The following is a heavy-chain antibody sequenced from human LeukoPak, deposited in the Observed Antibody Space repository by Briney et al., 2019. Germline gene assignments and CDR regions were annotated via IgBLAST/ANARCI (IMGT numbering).Heavy chain of an antibody. CDR1: GGSISSGSYY. CDR2: IYTSGST. D-gene: IGHD2-8*01. J-gene: IGHJ5*02. CDR3: ARGPTVLMVYAIPADWFDP. V-gene: IGHV4-61*02. Sequence: SQTLSLTCTVSGGSISSGSYYWSWIRQPAGKGLEWIGRIYTSGSTNYNPSLKSRVTISVDTSKNQFSLKLSSVTAADTAVYYCARGPTVLMVYAIPADWFDPWGQGTLVTVSS.